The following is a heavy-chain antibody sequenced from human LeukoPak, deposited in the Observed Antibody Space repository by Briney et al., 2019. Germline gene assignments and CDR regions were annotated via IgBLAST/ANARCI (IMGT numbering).Heavy chain of an antibody. CDR3: ARGFWTGVEY. CDR2: ISSGSRDI. CDR1: GFRFDSYS. D-gene: IGHD3/OR15-3a*01. J-gene: IGHJ4*02. Sequence: PGGSLRLSCAAFGFRFDSYSMNWVRQAPGKGLEWLSFISSGSRDIYYADSVKGRFTISRDNAKNTLYLQMNSLRAEDTAVYYCARGFWTGVEYWGQGALVTVSS. V-gene: IGHV3-21*05.